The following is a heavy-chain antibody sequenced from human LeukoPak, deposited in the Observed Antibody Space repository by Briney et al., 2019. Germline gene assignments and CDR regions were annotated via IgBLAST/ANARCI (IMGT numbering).Heavy chain of an antibody. V-gene: IGHV3-21*01. Sequence: PGGSLRLSCAASGFTFSSYSMNWVRQAPGKGLEWVSSISSSSSYIYYADSAKGRFTISRDNAKNSLYLQMNSLRAEDTAVYYCARPAKGVGATRGVVYFDYWGQGTLVTVSS. CDR1: GFTFSSYS. D-gene: IGHD1-26*01. CDR2: ISSSSSYI. CDR3: ARPAKGVGATRGVVYFDY. J-gene: IGHJ4*02.